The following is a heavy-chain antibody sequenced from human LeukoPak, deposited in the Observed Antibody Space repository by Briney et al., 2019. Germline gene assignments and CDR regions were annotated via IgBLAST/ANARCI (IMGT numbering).Heavy chain of an antibody. Sequence: AGSLRLSCAVSGFTVSSYSMNWVRQAPGKGLEWISSISSSSSSIYYEYSVKGRFTISRDNAKNSLYLPMNSLRAEDTALYYCARDRVAPGIRYGMDVWGQGTTVTDSS. J-gene: IGHJ6*02. CDR2: ISSSSSSI. V-gene: IGHV3-21*01. CDR1: GFTVSSYS. D-gene: IGHD1-14*01. CDR3: ARDRVAPGIRYGMDV.